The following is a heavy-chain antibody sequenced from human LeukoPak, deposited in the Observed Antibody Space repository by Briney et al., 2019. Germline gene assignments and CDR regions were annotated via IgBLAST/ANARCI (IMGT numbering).Heavy chain of an antibody. Sequence: PGGSLRLSCAASGFAFSSYEMNWVRQAPGKGLEWVSCISSSGSTIYYADSVKGRFTISRDNAKNSLYLQMNSLRAEDTAVYYCARLGLYYAFDIWGQGTMVTVSS. CDR2: ISSSGSTI. CDR1: GFAFSSYE. V-gene: IGHV3-48*03. CDR3: ARLGLYYAFDI. J-gene: IGHJ3*02. D-gene: IGHD2-21*01.